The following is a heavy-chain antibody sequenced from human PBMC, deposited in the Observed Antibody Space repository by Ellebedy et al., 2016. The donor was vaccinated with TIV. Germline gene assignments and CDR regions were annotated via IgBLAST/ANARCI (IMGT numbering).Heavy chain of an antibody. J-gene: IGHJ6*02. CDR3: TRDRGAAYCGGDCYSWELNYYYYGMDV. Sequence: GGSLRLXXAASGFTFSNAWMSWVRQAPGKGLEWVGFIRSKAYGGTTEYAASVKGRFTISRDDSKSIAYLQMNSLKTEDTAVYYCTRDRGAAYCGGDCYSWELNYYYYGMDVWGQGTTVSVSS. D-gene: IGHD2-21*02. V-gene: IGHV3-49*04. CDR1: GFTFSNAW. CDR2: IRSKAYGGTT.